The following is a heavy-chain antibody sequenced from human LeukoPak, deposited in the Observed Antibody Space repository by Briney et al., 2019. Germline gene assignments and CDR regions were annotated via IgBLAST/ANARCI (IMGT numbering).Heavy chain of an antibody. CDR3: AKGDGSLLRYFDWLPSSWFDP. CDR2: IRYDGSNK. D-gene: IGHD3-9*01. CDR1: GFTFSSYW. Sequence: GGSLRLSCAASGFTFSSYWMSWVRQAPGKGLEWVAFIRYDGSNKYYADSVKGRFTISRDNSKNTLYLQMNSLRAEDTAVYYCAKGDGSLLRYFDWLPSSWFDPWGQGTLVTVSS. V-gene: IGHV3-30*02. J-gene: IGHJ5*02.